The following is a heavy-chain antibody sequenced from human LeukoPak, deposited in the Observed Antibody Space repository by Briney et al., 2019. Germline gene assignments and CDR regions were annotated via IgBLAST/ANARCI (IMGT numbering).Heavy chain of an antibody. Sequence: PGGSLRLSCAASGFTFSSYSMNWVRQAPGKGLEWVSSISSGSSYTYFADSVKGRFTISRDNAKNSLYLQMNSLRADDTAVYYCARDSSGWYHGMDVWGQGTTVTVSS. V-gene: IGHV3-21*01. J-gene: IGHJ6*02. CDR2: ISSGSSYT. D-gene: IGHD6-19*01. CDR3: ARDSSGWYHGMDV. CDR1: GFTFSSYS.